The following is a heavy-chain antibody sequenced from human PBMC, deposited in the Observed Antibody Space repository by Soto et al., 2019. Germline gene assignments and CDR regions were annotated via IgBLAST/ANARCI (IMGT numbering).Heavy chain of an antibody. D-gene: IGHD2-8*02. Sequence: QLQLQESGPGLVKPSQTLSLACTVSGGSFSSGGYYWSLIRQLPGKGLEWIGYIYYRGSTYYNPSLKSRFTISLDTSKNQFSLKLSSVTAADTAVYYCARATSFSGHHGYWGQGTLVTVSS. CDR3: ARATSFSGHHGY. CDR1: GGSFSSGGYY. V-gene: IGHV4-31*03. J-gene: IGHJ4*02. CDR2: IYYRGST.